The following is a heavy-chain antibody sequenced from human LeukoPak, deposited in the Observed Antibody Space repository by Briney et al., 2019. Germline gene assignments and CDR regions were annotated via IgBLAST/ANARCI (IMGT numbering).Heavy chain of an antibody. CDR1: GFNFSNCA. J-gene: IGHJ4*02. V-gene: IGHV3-64D*09. D-gene: IGHD3-22*01. CDR2: ITSNGGNT. CDR3: AEDPRITTIVGLYYFDY. Sequence: GGSLRLSCSASGFNFSNCAMHWVRQAPGKGLEYVSAITSNGGNTYYSDSVKGRFTISRDNSKNTLDLQMSSLRAEDTAVYYCAEDPRITTIVGLYYFDYWGQGTLVTVSS.